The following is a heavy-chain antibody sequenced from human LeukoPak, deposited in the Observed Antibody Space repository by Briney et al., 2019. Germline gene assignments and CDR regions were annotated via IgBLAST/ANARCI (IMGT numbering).Heavy chain of an antibody. V-gene: IGHV3-23*01. CDR3: AKPGGGNYFTHNYFHP. Sequence: GGSLRLSCVGSGFTFRSHAMSWVRQAPEKGLEFVSGIYENGGTTYYADSVKGRFSISRDNSKNTLYLQMDSLRGEDTAVYYCAKPGGGNYFTHNYFHPWGQGTLVAVSS. J-gene: IGHJ5*02. CDR1: GFTFRSHA. D-gene: IGHD1-26*01. CDR2: IYENGGTT.